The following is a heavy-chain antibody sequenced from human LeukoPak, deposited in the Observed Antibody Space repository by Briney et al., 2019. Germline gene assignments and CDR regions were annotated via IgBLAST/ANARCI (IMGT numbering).Heavy chain of an antibody. J-gene: IGHJ5*02. CDR2: IIPIFGTA. Sequence: LVKVSCKASGGTFSSYAISWVRQAPGQGLEWMGGIIPIFGTANYAQKFQGRVTITADESTSTAYMELSSLRSEDTAVYYCARDLGSGYPSWFDPWGQGTLVTVSS. CDR1: GGTFSSYA. CDR3: ARDLGSGYPSWFDP. V-gene: IGHV1-69*01. D-gene: IGHD5-12*01.